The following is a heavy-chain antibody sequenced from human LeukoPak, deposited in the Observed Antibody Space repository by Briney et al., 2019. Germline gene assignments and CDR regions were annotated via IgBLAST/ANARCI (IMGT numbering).Heavy chain of an antibody. V-gene: IGHV3-48*01. D-gene: IGHD5-12*01. CDR1: GFIFSQYN. CDR2: IRSTGDT. Sequence: PGGSLRLSCAASGFIFSQYNINWVRQAPGKGLEWVSHIRSTGDTFYADSVKGRFTISRDNARNSLYLQMNSLRAEDTAMYYCARDAGNSGYGCDLWGQGTLVTVSS. CDR3: ARDAGNSGYGCDL. J-gene: IGHJ5*02.